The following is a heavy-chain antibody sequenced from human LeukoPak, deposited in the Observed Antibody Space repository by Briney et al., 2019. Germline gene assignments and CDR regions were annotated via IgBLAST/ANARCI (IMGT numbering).Heavy chain of an antibody. D-gene: IGHD3-10*01. J-gene: IGHJ3*02. V-gene: IGHV3-74*01. CDR1: GFTFSSYW. Sequence: GGSLRLSCAASGFTFSSYWMHWVRQAPGKGLVWVSRITGDGSSTTYADSVKGRFTISRDNAKNSLYLQMHSLRAEDTAVYYCARGTRITMVRGSPNDAFDIWGQGTMVTVSS. CDR2: ITGDGSST. CDR3: ARGTRITMVRGSPNDAFDI.